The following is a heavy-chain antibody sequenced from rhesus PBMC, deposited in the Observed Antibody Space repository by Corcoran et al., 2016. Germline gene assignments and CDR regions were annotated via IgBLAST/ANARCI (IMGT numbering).Heavy chain of an antibody. CDR3: TRFDV. Sequence: EVQLVESGGGWVQHGGSRRLSCAGSGLHFRAFGKPWVRQAPGKGLEWVAVISSDGSNKYFADSVKDRFTISRDNSNNILYLQMNNLKLEDTAVYYCTRFDVWGPGVRVTVSS. V-gene: IGHV3-54*02. J-gene: IGHJ5-1*01. CDR1: GLHFRAFG. CDR2: ISSDGSNK.